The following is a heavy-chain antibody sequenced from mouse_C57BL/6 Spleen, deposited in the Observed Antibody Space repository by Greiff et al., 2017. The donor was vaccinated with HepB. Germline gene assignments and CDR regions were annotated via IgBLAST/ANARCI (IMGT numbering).Heavy chain of an antibody. Sequence: VQLQQSGPELVKPGASVKLSCKASGYTLTSYDINWVKQRPGQGLEWIGWIYPRDGSTKYNEKFKGKATLTVDTSSSTAYMELHSLSSEDSAVYFCSRSRYYGVPYCYFDVWGTGTTVTVSS. D-gene: IGHD1-1*01. CDR3: SRSRYYGVPYCYFDV. V-gene: IGHV1-85*01. J-gene: IGHJ1*03. CDR1: GYTLTSYD. CDR2: IYPRDGST.